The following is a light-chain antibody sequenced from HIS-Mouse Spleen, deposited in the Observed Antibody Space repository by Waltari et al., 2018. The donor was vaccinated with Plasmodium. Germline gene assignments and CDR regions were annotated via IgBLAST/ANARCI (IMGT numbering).Light chain of an antibody. CDR1: SSDVGGYNY. CDR3: SSYTSSSTLNYV. CDR2: DVS. V-gene: IGLV2-14*03. J-gene: IGLJ1*01. Sequence: QSALTQPASVSGSPGQSITIACTGTSSDVGGYNYFSWSQQNHGKAPNPMIYDVSKLPSGVSNRFSGSKSGNTASLTISGLQAEDEADYYCSSYTSSSTLNYVFGTGTKVTVL.